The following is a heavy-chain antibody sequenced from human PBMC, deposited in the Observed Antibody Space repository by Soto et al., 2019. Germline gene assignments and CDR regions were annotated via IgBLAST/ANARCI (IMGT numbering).Heavy chain of an antibody. CDR2: IYHSGST. J-gene: IGHJ4*02. Sequence: QVQLQESGPGLVKPSGTLSLTCAVSGGSISSSNWWRWVRQPPGEGLEWIGEIYHSGSTNYNPSLKSRVPISVDKSKNQFSLKLSSVTAADTAVYYCARSLGRMGLFDYWGQGTLVTVSS. D-gene: IGHD3-16*01. V-gene: IGHV4-4*02. CDR1: GGSISSSNW. CDR3: ARSLGRMGLFDY.